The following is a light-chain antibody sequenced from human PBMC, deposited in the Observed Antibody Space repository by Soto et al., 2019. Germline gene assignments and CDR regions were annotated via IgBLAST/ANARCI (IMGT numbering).Light chain of an antibody. CDR2: DVS. CDR3: SSYTSSSTSTV. J-gene: IGLJ7*01. V-gene: IGLV2-14*01. CDR1: SSDVGGYNY. Sequence: QSALTQPASVSGSPGQSITISCTGTSSDVGGYNYVSWYQQHPGKAPKLMIYDVSNRPSGVSNRFSGSKSGNTASLTISGLQAEDEGDYYCSSYTSSSTSTVFGGGTQLTVL.